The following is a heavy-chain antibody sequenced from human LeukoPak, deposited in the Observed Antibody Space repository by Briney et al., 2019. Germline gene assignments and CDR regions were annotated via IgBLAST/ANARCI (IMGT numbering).Heavy chain of an antibody. V-gene: IGHV4-34*01. D-gene: IGHD3-10*01. Sequence: SETLSLTCAVYGGSFSGYYWSWIRQPPGKGLEWIGEINHSGSTNYNPPLKSRVTVSVDTYKNQFSLKLSSVTAADTAVYYCATGLLWFGELRVAFDYWGQGTLVAVSS. J-gene: IGHJ4*02. CDR2: INHSGST. CDR1: GGSFSGYY. CDR3: ATGLLWFGELRVAFDY.